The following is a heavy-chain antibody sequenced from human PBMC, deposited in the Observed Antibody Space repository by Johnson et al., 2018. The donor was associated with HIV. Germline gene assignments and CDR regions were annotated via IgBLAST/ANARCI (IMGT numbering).Heavy chain of an antibody. D-gene: IGHD6-6*01. CDR3: ARDFSSSSNAFDI. CDR1: GFTFSSYD. J-gene: IGHJ3*02. V-gene: IGHV3-13*01. Sequence: MQLVESGGGVVQPGRSLRLSCAASGFTFSSYDMHWVRQATGKGLEWVSAIGTARDTYYPGSVKGRFTISRDNAKNTLYLQMNSLRVEDTAIYYCARDFSSSSNAFDIWGQGTMVTVSS. CDR2: IGTARDT.